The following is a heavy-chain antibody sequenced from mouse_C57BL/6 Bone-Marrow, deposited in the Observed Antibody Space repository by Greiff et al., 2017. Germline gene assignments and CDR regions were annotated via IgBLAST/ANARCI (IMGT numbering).Heavy chain of an antibody. D-gene: IGHD2-3*01. CDR1: GFTFTDYY. V-gene: IGHV7-3*01. CDR3: ARSIYDGYSYAMDY. CDR2: IRNKANGYTT. Sequence: DVMLVESGGGLVQPGGSLSLSCAASGFTFTDYYMSWVRQPPGKALEWLGFIRNKANGYTTEYSASVKGRFTISRDNSQSILYLQMNALRAEDSATYYCARSIYDGYSYAMDYWGQGTSVTVSS. J-gene: IGHJ4*01.